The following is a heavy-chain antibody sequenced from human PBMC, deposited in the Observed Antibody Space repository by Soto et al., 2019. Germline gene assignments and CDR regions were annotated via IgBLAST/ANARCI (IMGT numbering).Heavy chain of an antibody. D-gene: IGHD3-3*01. Sequence: SETLSLTCTVSGGSISSYYWSWIRQPPGKGLEWIGYIYYSGSTNYNPSLKSRVTISVDTSKNQFSLKLSSVTAADTAVYYCARHHIPTYDFWSGSLPGDYYYGMDVWGQGTTVTVSS. J-gene: IGHJ6*02. CDR1: GGSISSYY. CDR2: IYYSGST. CDR3: ARHHIPTYDFWSGSLPGDYYYGMDV. V-gene: IGHV4-59*01.